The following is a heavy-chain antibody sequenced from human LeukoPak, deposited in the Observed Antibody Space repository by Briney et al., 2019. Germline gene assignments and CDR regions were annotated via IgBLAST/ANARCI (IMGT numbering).Heavy chain of an antibody. CDR3: ARGSVADEPGG. Sequence: ALVKVSCKASGGTFSSHAISWVRQAPGQGLEWMGGIIPIFGTANYAQKFQGRVTITADESTSTAYMELSSLRSEDTAVYYCARGSVADEPGGWGQGTLVTVSS. V-gene: IGHV1-69*01. CDR1: GGTFSSHA. CDR2: IIPIFGTA. D-gene: IGHD2-8*02. J-gene: IGHJ4*02.